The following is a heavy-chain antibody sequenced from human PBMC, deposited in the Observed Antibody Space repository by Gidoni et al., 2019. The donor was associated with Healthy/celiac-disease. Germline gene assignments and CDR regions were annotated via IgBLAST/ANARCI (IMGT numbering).Heavy chain of an antibody. V-gene: IGHV3-33*01. Sequence: QVQLVESGGGVVQPGRSLRLSCAASGFTFSSYGMHWVRQAPGKGLEWVAVIWYDGSNKYYADSVKGRFTIFRDNSKNTLYLQMNSLRAEDTAVYYCARDGGREFAPFDIWGQGTMVTVSS. D-gene: IGHD3-16*01. J-gene: IGHJ3*02. CDR3: ARDGGREFAPFDI. CDR2: IWYDGSNK. CDR1: GFTFSSYG.